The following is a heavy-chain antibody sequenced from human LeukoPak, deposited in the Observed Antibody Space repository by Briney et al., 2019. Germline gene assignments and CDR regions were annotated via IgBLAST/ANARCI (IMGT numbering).Heavy chain of an antibody. CDR1: GGSISSYY. J-gene: IGHJ4*02. V-gene: IGHV4-59*01. D-gene: IGHD6-19*01. CDR3: AREAVTGASYFDY. CDR2: IYYSGST. Sequence: SETLSLTCTVSGGSISSYYWSWIRQPPGKGLEWIGYIYYSGSTNYNPSLKSRVTISVDTSKNQFSLRLSSVTAADTALYYCAREAVTGASYFDYWGQGTLVTVSS.